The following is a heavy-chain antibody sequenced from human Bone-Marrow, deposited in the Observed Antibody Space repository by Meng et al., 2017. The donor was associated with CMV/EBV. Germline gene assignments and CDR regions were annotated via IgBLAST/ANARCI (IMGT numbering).Heavy chain of an antibody. CDR3: ARGALKGYVWGSYRYTLDY. CDR2: IYYSGST. Sequence: SETLSVTCTVSVGSVSSGSYYWSWIRQPPGKGLEWIGYIYYSGSTNYNPSLKSRVTISVDTSKNQFSLKLSSVTAADTAVYYCARGALKGYVWGSYRYTLDYWGQGTLVTVSS. J-gene: IGHJ4*02. D-gene: IGHD3-16*02. CDR1: VGSVSSGSYY. V-gene: IGHV4-61*01.